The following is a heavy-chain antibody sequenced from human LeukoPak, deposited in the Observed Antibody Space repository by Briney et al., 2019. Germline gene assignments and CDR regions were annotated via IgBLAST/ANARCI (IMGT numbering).Heavy chain of an antibody. Sequence: GGSLRLSCAASGFTFDDYAMHWVRQAPGKGLEWVSGISWNSGSIGYADSVKGRFTISRDNAKNSLYLQMNSLRAEDTALYYCAKDRYSYGADAFGIWGQGTMVTVSS. CDR3: AKDRYSYGADAFGI. CDR1: GFTFDDYA. J-gene: IGHJ3*02. D-gene: IGHD5-18*01. CDR2: ISWNSGSI. V-gene: IGHV3-9*01.